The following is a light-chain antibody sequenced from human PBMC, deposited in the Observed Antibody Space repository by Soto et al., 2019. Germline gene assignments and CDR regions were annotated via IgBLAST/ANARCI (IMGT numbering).Light chain of an antibody. CDR1: QSVGTN. Sequence: EIVMTQSPATLSVSPGERATLSCRASQSVGTNLVWYQHKPGQAPRPLIYGASIRATGIPAMFSASGSGTEFTLTISSLQSEDSSVYVCQQYYYWPPYTFGQGTKVEIK. V-gene: IGKV3-15*01. J-gene: IGKJ2*01. CDR3: QQYYYWPPYT. CDR2: GAS.